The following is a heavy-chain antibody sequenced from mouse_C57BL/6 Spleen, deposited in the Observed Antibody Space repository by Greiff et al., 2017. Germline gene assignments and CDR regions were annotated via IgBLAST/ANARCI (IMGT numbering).Heavy chain of an antibody. CDR1: GFNIKDYY. Sequence: EVKLKESGAELVRPGASVKLSCTASGFNIKDYYMHWVKQRPEQGLEWIGRIDPEDGDTEYAPKFQGKATMTADTSSNTAYLQLSSLTSEDTAVYYCTTYYYGSSQYYFDYWGLGTTLTVSS. J-gene: IGHJ2*01. CDR3: TTYYYGSSQYYFDY. D-gene: IGHD1-1*01. V-gene: IGHV14-1*01. CDR2: IDPEDGDT.